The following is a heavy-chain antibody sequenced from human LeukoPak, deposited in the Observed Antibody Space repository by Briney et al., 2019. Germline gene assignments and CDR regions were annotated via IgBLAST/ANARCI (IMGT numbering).Heavy chain of an antibody. CDR2: IGKGGDT. CDR3: ARGAGDGFNP. J-gene: IGHJ5*02. CDR1: GFTFSTYD. V-gene: IGHV3-13*04. Sequence: GGSLRLSCAASGFTFSTYDMHWVRQAAGKSLEWVSGIGKGGDTYYLGSVKGRFAISRENAKNSVYLQMNSLTVGDTAVYYCARGAGDGFNPWGQGTLVTVSS. D-gene: IGHD3-16*01.